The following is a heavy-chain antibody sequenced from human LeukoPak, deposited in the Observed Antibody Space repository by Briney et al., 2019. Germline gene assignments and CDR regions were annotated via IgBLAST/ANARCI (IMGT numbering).Heavy chain of an antibody. CDR2: IRYDESKT. CDR3: AKGYGGSHFVY. Sequence: GGSLRLSCAASGFTFSTYGMHWVRQAPGKRLEWVAFIRYDESKTYYADSVRGRFIISRDNSKNTLYLQMNGLRVADTAIYYCAKGYGGSHFVYWGQGALVAVSS. J-gene: IGHJ4*02. D-gene: IGHD4-23*01. CDR1: GFTFSTYG. V-gene: IGHV3-30*02.